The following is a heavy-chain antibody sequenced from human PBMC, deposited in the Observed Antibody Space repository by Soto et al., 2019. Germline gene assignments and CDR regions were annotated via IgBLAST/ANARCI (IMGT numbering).Heavy chain of an antibody. D-gene: IGHD3-3*01. CDR1: GGTFSSYA. CDR3: ARGGNYDFWGGGGY. CDR2: IIPIFGTA. V-gene: IGHV1-69*01. J-gene: IGHJ4*02. Sequence: QVQLVQSGAEVKKPGSSVKVSCKASGGTFSSYAISWVRQAPGQGLEWMGGIIPIFGTANYAQKFQGRVTITADESTRIAYRELSSLRSGDTAVYYCARGGNYDFWGGGGYWGQGTLVTVSS.